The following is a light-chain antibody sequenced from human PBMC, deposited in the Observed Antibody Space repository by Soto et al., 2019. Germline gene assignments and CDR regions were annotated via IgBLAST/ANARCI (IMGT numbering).Light chain of an antibody. J-gene: IGKJ5*01. CDR2: DAS. CDR1: QSVSSGA. V-gene: IGKV3-11*01. CDR3: QQRNNWPAIS. Sequence: EIVLTQSPCTLSLSPGEGASLSCRASQSVSSGAFAWYRQKPGQAPGLLIYDASNRATGIPARFSGSGSGTDFTLNISSLEPEDFAVYYCQQRNNWPAISFGQGTRLEIK.